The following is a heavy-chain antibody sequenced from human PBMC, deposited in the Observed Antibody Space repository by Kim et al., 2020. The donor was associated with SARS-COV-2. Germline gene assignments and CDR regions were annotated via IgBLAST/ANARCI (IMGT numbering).Heavy chain of an antibody. V-gene: IGHV3-11*04. Sequence: GGSLRLSCAASGFTFSDYYMSWIRQAPGKGLEGVSYISSSGSTIYYADSVKGRFTISRDNAKNSLYLQMNSLRAEDTAVYYCARDSRIAAAGTGSSYYYYGMDVWGQGTTVTVSS. CDR2: ISSSGSTI. D-gene: IGHD6-13*01. J-gene: IGHJ6*02. CDR3: ARDSRIAAAGTGSSYYYYGMDV. CDR1: GFTFSDYY.